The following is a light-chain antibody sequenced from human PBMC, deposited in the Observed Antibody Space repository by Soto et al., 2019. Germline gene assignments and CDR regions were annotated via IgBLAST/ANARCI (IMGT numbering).Light chain of an antibody. J-gene: IGLJ1*01. CDR2: GVS. V-gene: IGLV2-8*01. Sequence: QSVLAQPPSASGSPGQSVTISCTGTSSDVGGYNYVSWYQQHPGKAPKVVIYGVSKRPSGVPDRFSGSKSGNTASLTVSGLQAEDEADYYCTSYVGGNNHYVFGTGTKVIVL. CDR3: TSYVGGNNHYV. CDR1: SSDVGGYNY.